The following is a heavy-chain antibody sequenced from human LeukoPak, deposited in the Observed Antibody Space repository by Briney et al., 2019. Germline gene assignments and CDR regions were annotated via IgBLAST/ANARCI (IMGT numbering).Heavy chain of an antibody. V-gene: IGHV4-4*07. D-gene: IGHD3-22*01. CDR3: ARRPGDSSANAFDI. CDR1: GGSIRSYY. J-gene: IGHJ3*02. CDR2: IYTSGST. Sequence: SETLSLTCTVSGGSIRSYYWSWIRQPAGKGLEWIGRIYTSGSTNYNPSLKSRVTMSVDTSKNQFSLKLSSVTAADTAVYYCARRPGDSSANAFDIWGQGTMVTVSS.